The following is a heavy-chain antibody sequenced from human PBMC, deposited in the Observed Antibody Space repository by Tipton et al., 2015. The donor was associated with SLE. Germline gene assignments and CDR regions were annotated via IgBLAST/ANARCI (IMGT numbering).Heavy chain of an antibody. CDR1: GGSISSYY. V-gene: IGHV4-59*01. J-gene: IGHJ4*02. CDR2: IYYSGST. CDR3: ARGAPSNYPDY. D-gene: IGHD4-11*01. Sequence: TLSLTCTVSGGSISSYYWSWIRQPPGKGLEWIGYIYYSGSTNYNPSLKSRFTISVDTSKNQFSLKLSSVTAADTAVYYCARGAPSNYPDYWGQGTLVTVSS.